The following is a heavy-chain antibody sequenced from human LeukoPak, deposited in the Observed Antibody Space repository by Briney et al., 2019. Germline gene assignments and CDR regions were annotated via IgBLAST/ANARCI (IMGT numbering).Heavy chain of an antibody. CDR1: GFTFSSYA. D-gene: IGHD3-22*01. CDR2: ISGSGGST. Sequence: GGSLRLSCAASGFTFSSYAMSWVRQAPGKGLEWVSAISGSGGSTYYADSVRGRFTISRDNSKNTLYLQMNSLRAEDTAVYYCAKDLFVTYYDSSGYYGAFDIWGQGTMVTVSS. V-gene: IGHV3-23*01. CDR3: AKDLFVTYYDSSGYYGAFDI. J-gene: IGHJ3*02.